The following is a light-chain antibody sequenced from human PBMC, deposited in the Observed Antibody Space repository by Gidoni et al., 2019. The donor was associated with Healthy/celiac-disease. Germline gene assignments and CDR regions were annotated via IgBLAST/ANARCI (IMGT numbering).Light chain of an antibody. J-gene: IGKJ4*01. CDR1: KSVSSY. CDR2: DAS. V-gene: IGKV3-11*01. Sequence: EIVLTQSPATLSLSPGERATLSCRASKSVSSYLAWYQQKPGQAPRLLIYDASNRATGIXXRFXXXGSXXDFTLTISSLEPEXFAVYYCQQRSNWPPLTFGGGTKVEIK. CDR3: QQRSNWPPLT.